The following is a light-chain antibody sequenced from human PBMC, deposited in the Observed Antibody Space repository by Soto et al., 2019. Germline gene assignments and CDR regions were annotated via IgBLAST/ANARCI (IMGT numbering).Light chain of an antibody. CDR1: QSVSSSS. V-gene: IGKV3-20*01. CDR2: GAS. CDR3: QQYGRSSGT. Sequence: EIVLTQSPGTLSLSPGERATLSCRASQSVSSSSLAWYQQKPGQAPRLLIYGASSRATGIPDRFSGSGSGTDVTLTISRLEPEDFAVYYCQQYGRSSGTFGQGTKVEIK. J-gene: IGKJ1*01.